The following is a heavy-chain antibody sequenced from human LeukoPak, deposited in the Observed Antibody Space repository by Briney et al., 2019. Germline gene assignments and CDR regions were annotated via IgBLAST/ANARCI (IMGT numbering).Heavy chain of an antibody. Sequence: PGGSLRLSCAASGFTFDDYAMHWVRQAPGKGLEWVSGISWNSGSIGYADSVKGRFTISRDNAKNSLYLQMNSLRAEDTALYYCTALSGITMIVAFDYWGQGTLVTVSS. CDR1: GFTFDDYA. V-gene: IGHV3-9*01. D-gene: IGHD3-22*01. CDR2: ISWNSGSI. CDR3: TALSGITMIVAFDY. J-gene: IGHJ4*02.